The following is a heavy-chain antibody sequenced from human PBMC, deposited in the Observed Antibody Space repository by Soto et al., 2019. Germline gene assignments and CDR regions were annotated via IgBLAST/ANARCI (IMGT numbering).Heavy chain of an antibody. Sequence: QVQLVQSGAEVRKPGSSVKVSCKASRGTFSTHAISWVRQAPGQGLEWMGGIIPIFGTANHAQKFQGRVTIIADESTSTAYMELSSLRSEDTAIYYCARGWGYESSDYYYAYWGQGTLVIVSS. D-gene: IGHD3-22*01. CDR2: IIPIFGTA. CDR3: ARGWGYESSDYYYAY. J-gene: IGHJ4*02. V-gene: IGHV1-69*01. CDR1: RGTFSTHA.